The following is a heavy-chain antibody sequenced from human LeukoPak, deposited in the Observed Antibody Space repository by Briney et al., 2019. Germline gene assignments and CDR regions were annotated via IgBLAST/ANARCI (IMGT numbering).Heavy chain of an antibody. J-gene: IGHJ6*03. CDR2: ISPYNSDT. D-gene: IGHD6-13*01. V-gene: IGHV1-18*04. Sequence: ASVKVSCKASGHTSTTFGMNWVRQAPGQGLEWIGWISPYNSDTKYAQKFQGRVTMTRDTSTTTAYMELRRLRSDDTAVYFCANIAKGRYFFYYMDVLGKGTTVTDS. CDR3: ANIAKGRYFFYYMDV. CDR1: GHTSTTFG.